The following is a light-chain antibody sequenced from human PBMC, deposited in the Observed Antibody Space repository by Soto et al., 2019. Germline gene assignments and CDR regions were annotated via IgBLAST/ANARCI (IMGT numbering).Light chain of an antibody. J-gene: IGKJ2*01. V-gene: IGKV3-20*01. Sequence: EIVLTQSPGTLSLSPGERATLSCRASQSVSSSYLAWYQQKPGQAPRLLIYGASTRATGIPARFSGSGSGTEFTLTISSLQPEDFAVYYCQQYSSSSYTFGQGTKLEI. CDR1: QSVSSSY. CDR3: QQYSSSSYT. CDR2: GAS.